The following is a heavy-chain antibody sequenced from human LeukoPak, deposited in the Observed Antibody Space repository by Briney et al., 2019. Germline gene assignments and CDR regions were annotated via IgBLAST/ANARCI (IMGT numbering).Heavy chain of an antibody. CDR1: GYTFTGYY. CDR3: ARAGVVIMYYMDV. D-gene: IGHD3-3*01. CDR2: INPNSGGT. J-gene: IGHJ6*03. Sequence: ASVKVSCKASGYTFTGYYMHWVRRAPGQGLEWMGWINPNSGGTNYAQKFQGRVTMTRDTSISTAYMELSRLRSDDTAVYYCARAGVVIMYYMDVWGKGTTVTVSS. V-gene: IGHV1-2*02.